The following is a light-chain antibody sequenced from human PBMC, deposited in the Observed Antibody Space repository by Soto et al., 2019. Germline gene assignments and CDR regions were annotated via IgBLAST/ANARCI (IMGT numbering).Light chain of an antibody. V-gene: IGLV1-47*02. J-gene: IGLJ1*01. CDR3: AAWDASLSACV. Sequence: QSVLTQPPSASGTAGQGVTISCSGGDSNIGSNSVYWYQHLPRMAPKLLIYYNNQRPSGVPDRFSGSSSGTSASLAIVGLRSEDEAVYYCAAWDASLSACVFGNGTKLTVL. CDR2: YNN. CDR1: DSNIGSNS.